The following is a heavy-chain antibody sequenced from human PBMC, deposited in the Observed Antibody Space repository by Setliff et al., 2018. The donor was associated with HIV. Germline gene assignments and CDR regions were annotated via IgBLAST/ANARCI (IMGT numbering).Heavy chain of an antibody. CDR3: ARVYYDSDGYHFDY. V-gene: IGHV1-18*01. J-gene: IGHJ4*02. CDR2: VSGDNQNT. D-gene: IGHD3-22*01. CDR1: GYMFTNYG. Sequence: ASVKVSCKASGYMFTNYGISWVRQVSGHGLEWMGRVSGDNQNTKYAQKVQGRVTMTTDTSTSTAYMDLRSLRSDDTAVYYCARVYYDSDGYHFDYWGQGTLVTSPQ.